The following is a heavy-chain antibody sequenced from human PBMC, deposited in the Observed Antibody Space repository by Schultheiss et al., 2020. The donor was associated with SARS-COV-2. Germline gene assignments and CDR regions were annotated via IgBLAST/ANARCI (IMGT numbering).Heavy chain of an antibody. CDR3: ARGFWGDWFDP. CDR1: GGSISSGGYY. J-gene: IGHJ5*02. CDR2: IYYSGST. Sequence: LRLSCTVSGGSISSGGYYWSWIRQHPGKGLEWIGYIYYSGSTNYNPSLKSRVTISVDTSKNQFSLQLTSVTAADTAVYYCARGFWGDWFDPWGQGTLVTVSS. V-gene: IGHV4-31*03. D-gene: IGHD3-16*01.